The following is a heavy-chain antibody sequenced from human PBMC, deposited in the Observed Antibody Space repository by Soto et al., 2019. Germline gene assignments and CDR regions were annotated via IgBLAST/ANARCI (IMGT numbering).Heavy chain of an antibody. CDR2: ISSSSGTI. V-gene: IGHV3-48*01. J-gene: IGHJ4*02. Sequence: EVQLVESGGGLVQPGGSLRLSCAASGFTFSSYSMNWVRQAPGKGLDWVSYISSSSGTIYYADSVKGRFTISRDNAKSSLYLQMNSLRAEDTAVYYCARDSTPRSIDSWGQGTLVTVSS. CDR3: ARDSTPRSIDS. CDR1: GFTFSSYS.